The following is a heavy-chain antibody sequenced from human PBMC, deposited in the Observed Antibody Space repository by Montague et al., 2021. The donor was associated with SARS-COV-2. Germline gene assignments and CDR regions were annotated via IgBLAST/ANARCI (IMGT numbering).Heavy chain of an antibody. Sequence: SETLSLTCTVSGFSIGSGDYWGWIRQPPGKGLVWIGSIYHSGTTYYNQSLHSRLTMSIDTSTNQFSLRLISVTAADTAVFFCVREKAGGLRNVFDIWGQGTTVTGSS. V-gene: IGHV4-38-2*02. CDR2: IYHSGTT. CDR3: VREKAGGLRNVFDI. J-gene: IGHJ3*02. CDR1: GFSIGSGDY.